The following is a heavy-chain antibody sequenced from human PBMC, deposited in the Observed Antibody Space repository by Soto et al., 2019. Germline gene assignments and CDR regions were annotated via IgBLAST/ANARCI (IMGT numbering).Heavy chain of an antibody. Sequence: QVPLVESGGGVVQPGRSLRLSCAASGFTFSSYAMHWVRQAPGKGLEWVALISYDGSNKYYADSVKGQFTISRDNSKNTLYLQMNSLRAEDTAVYYCARDKRDLRFLEWSYYFDYWGQGTLVTVSS. J-gene: IGHJ4*02. V-gene: IGHV3-30-3*01. CDR2: ISYDGSNK. D-gene: IGHD3-3*01. CDR1: GFTFSSYA. CDR3: ARDKRDLRFLEWSYYFDY.